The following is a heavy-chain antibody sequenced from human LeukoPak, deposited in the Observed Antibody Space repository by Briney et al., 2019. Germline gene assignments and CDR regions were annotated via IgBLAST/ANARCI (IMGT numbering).Heavy chain of an antibody. Sequence: GGSLRLSCAASGFTFSSNWMTWVRQAPGKGLEWVANIKQDGSEKYYVDSVKGRFTISRDNAKNSVYLQMNGLRVEDTAVYYCARLWQIDYWGQGTLVTVSS. CDR3: ARLWQIDY. J-gene: IGHJ4*02. V-gene: IGHV3-7*01. CDR2: IKQDGSEK. D-gene: IGHD2-21*01. CDR1: GFTFSSNW.